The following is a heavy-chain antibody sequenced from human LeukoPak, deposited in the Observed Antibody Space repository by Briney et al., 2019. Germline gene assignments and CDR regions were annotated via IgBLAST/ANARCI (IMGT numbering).Heavy chain of an antibody. CDR3: ARGAYYYGSGSYYSRFWKDYLDY. J-gene: IGHJ4*02. CDR1: GGSFSGYY. CDR2: INHSGST. D-gene: IGHD3-10*01. Sequence: SETLSLTCAVYGGSFSGYYWSWIRQPPGKGLEWIGEINHSGSTNYNPSLKSRVTISVDTSKNQFSLKLSSVTAADTAVYYCARGAYYYGSGSYYSRFWKDYLDYWGQGTLVTVSS. V-gene: IGHV4-34*01.